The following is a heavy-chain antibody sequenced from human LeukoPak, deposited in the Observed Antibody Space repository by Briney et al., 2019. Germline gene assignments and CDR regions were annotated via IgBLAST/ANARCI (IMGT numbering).Heavy chain of an antibody. D-gene: IGHD3-22*01. J-gene: IGHJ5*02. CDR1: GYSISSGYY. CDR2: IYHSGST. V-gene: IGHV4-38-2*02. Sequence: TSETLSLTCTVSGYSISSGYYWGWIRQPPGKGLEWIGSIYHSGSTYYNPSLKSRVTISVDTSKNQFSLKLSSVTAADTAVYYCAREAKYYYVSSGYNWFDPWGQGTLVTVSS. CDR3: AREAKYYYVSSGYNWFDP.